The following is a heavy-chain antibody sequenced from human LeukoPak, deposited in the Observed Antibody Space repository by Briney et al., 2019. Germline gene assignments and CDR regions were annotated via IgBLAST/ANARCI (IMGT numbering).Heavy chain of an antibody. Sequence: SETLSLTRTVSGGSISSYYWSWIRQPAGKGLEWIGRTYTSGSTNYNPSLKSRVTMSVDTSKNQFSLKLSSVTAADTAVYYCARDRWELSTGYFDYWGQGTLVTVSS. CDR3: ARDRWELSTGYFDY. CDR1: GGSISSYY. D-gene: IGHD1-26*01. J-gene: IGHJ4*02. CDR2: TYTSGST. V-gene: IGHV4-4*07.